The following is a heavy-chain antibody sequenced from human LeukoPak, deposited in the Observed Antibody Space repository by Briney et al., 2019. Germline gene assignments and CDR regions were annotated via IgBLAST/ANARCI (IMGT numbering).Heavy chain of an antibody. J-gene: IGHJ4*02. D-gene: IGHD3-9*01. CDR2: ISSSSTI. CDR1: GFTFSSYS. CDR3: ARPKGRYFDWLLLDY. V-gene: IGHV3-48*02. Sequence: GGSLRLSCAASGFTFSSYSMNWVSQAPGKGREWVSYISSSSTIYYADSVKGRFTISRDNAKNSLYLQMNSLRDEDTAVYYCARPKGRYFDWLLLDYWGPGTLVTVSS.